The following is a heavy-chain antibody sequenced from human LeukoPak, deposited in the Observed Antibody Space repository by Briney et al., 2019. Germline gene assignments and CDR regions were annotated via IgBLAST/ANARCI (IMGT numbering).Heavy chain of an antibody. J-gene: IGHJ6*02. D-gene: IGHD4/OR15-4a*01. V-gene: IGHV3-23*01. CDR3: AKDLTPGLRYYYYYGMDV. CDR2: ISGSGGST. Sequence: GGSLRLSCAASGFTFSSYAMSWVRQAPGKGLEWGSAISGSGGSTYYADSVKGRFTISRDNSKNTLYLQMNSLRAEDTAVYYCAKDLTPGLRYYYYYGMDVWGQGTTVTVSS. CDR1: GFTFSSYA.